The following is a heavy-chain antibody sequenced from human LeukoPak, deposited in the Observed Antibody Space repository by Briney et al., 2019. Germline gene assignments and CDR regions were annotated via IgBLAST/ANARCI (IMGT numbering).Heavy chain of an antibody. CDR1: GGSISSSSYY. CDR2: IYYSGST. J-gene: IGHJ5*02. CDR3: ARKYWRFDP. D-gene: IGHD2-15*01. Sequence: PSGTLSLTCTVSGGSISSSSYYWGWIRQPPGKGLEWIGSIYYSGSTYYNPSLKSRVTISVDTSKNQFSLKLSSVTAADTAVYYCARKYWRFDPWGQGTLVTVSS. V-gene: IGHV4-39*01.